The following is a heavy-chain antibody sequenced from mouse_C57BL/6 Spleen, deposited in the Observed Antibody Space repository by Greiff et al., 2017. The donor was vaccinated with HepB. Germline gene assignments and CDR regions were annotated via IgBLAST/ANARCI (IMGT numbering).Heavy chain of an antibody. V-gene: IGHV1-50*01. CDR3: ARYSNYGGYAMDY. D-gene: IGHD2-5*01. CDR1: GYTFTSYW. CDR2: IDPSDSYT. Sequence: QVQLQQSGAELVKPGASVKLSCKASGYTFTSYWMQWVKQRPGQGLEWIGEIDPSDSYTNYNQKFKGKATLTVDTSSSTAYMQLSSLTSEDSAVYYCARYSNYGGYAMDYWGQGTSVTVSS. J-gene: IGHJ4*01.